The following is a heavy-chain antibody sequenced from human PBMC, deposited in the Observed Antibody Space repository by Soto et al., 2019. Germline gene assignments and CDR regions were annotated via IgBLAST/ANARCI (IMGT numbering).Heavy chain of an antibody. CDR3: AGDGNNPNWAFY. CDR1: GGSISGFY. CDR2: IRDSGSA. J-gene: IGHJ4*02. D-gene: IGHD7-27*01. V-gene: IGHV4-59*01. Sequence: QVLLQESGPGLVKPSESLSLTCSVSGGSISGFYWSWVRQPPGKPLEWIGYIRDSGSAKYNPSLKSRVTISVDTSKNQFSLEVTSMTPADTAVYYCAGDGNNPNWAFYWGRGALVTVSS.